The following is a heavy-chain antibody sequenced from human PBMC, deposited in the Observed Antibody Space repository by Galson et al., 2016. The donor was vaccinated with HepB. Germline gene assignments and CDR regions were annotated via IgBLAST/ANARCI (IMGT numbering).Heavy chain of an antibody. CDR3: AKVLGTTGMFWVYNYYMDV. CDR1: GFSFNSYA. Sequence: SLRLSCAASGFSFNSYAMTWVRQGPGRGLEWVSSISGNGGSVYFADSVKGRFSISRDKSKNTLYLQMNSLRAEDTAQYLCAKVLGTTGMFWVYNYYMDVWGKGTTVTVSS. V-gene: IGHV3-23*01. J-gene: IGHJ6*04. CDR2: ISGNGGSV. D-gene: IGHD1-1*01.